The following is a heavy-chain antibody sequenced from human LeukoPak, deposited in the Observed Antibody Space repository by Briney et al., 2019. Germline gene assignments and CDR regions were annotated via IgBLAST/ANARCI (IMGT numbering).Heavy chain of an antibody. Sequence: PGGSLRLSCAASGFTFSSYSMNWVRQAPGKGLEWVSYISSTSGTIYYADSVKGRFTISRDNAMNSLYLQMNSLRAEDTAVYYCARKTRDYVDYWGQGTLVTVSS. CDR3: ARKTRDYVDY. V-gene: IGHV3-48*04. CDR2: ISSTSGTI. J-gene: IGHJ4*02. CDR1: GFTFSSYS.